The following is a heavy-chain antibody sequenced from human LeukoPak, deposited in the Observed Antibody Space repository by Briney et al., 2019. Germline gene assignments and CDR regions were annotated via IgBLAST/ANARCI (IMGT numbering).Heavy chain of an antibody. CDR3: AKGSTSSYGDYPFDY. CDR1: GFTVSSNY. D-gene: IGHD4-17*01. CDR2: ISGSGGST. J-gene: IGHJ4*02. V-gene: IGHV3-23*01. Sequence: GGSLRLSCAASGFTVSSNYMSWVRQAPGKGLEWVSAISGSGGSTYYADSVKGRFTISRDNSKNTLYLQMNSLRAEDTAVYYCAKGSTSSYGDYPFDYWGQGTLVTVSS.